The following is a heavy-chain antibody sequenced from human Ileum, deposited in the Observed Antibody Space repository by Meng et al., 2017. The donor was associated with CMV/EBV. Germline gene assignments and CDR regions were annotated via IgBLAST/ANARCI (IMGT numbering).Heavy chain of an antibody. V-gene: IGHV3-72*01. J-gene: IGHJ4*02. CDR2: CRNKANSYTT. CDR3: ARVTYFYALGGSAPLHM. CDR1: GFTFSDHY. D-gene: IGHD3-10*01. Sequence: GGSLRLSCAASGFTFSDHYMDWVRQAPGKGLEWVGRCRNKANSYTTEYVASVKGRFTISRDDSKSSLYLQMNSLRAEDTGLYYCARVTYFYALGGSAPLHMWGQGTLVTVSS.